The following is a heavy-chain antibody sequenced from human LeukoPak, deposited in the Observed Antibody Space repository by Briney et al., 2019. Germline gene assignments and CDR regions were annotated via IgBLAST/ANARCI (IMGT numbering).Heavy chain of an antibody. CDR3: ARDLLYGSGKFDY. CDR1: GYTFTGYY. V-gene: IGHV1-2*02. Sequence: ASVKVSCKASGYTFTGYYMHWVRQAPGQGLEWMGWINPNSGGTNYAQKFQGRVTMTRDTSISTAYMELSRLRSDDTAVYYCARDLLYGSGKFDYWGQGTLVTVSS. D-gene: IGHD3-10*01. CDR2: INPNSGGT. J-gene: IGHJ4*02.